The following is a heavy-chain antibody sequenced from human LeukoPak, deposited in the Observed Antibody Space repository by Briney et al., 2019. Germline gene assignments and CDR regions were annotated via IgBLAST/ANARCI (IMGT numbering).Heavy chain of an antibody. CDR2: VSDSGADT. CDR3: AKSHSVAQRGYYDY. Sequence: GGSLRLSCAASGFTFSSYAMHWVRQAPGKGLEWLSTVSDSGADTYYADSVKGRFTISRDNSRNTVYLQMNSLRAEDAAVYYCAKSHSVAQRGYYDYWGQGTLVTVSS. CDR1: GFTFSSYA. V-gene: IGHV3-23*01. D-gene: IGHD4-23*01. J-gene: IGHJ4*02.